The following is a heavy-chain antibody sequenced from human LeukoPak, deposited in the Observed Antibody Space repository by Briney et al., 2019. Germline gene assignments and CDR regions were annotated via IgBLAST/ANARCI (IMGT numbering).Heavy chain of an antibody. CDR3: ARDIGGSSYYFDS. CDR1: GFTCSSYW. V-gene: IGHV3-7*01. CDR2: IKQDGSEK. D-gene: IGHD2-15*01. Sequence: GGSLRLSCVASGFTCSSYWMNWVRQAPGEGLEWVANIKQDGSEKYYVDSVRGRLTISRDNAENSLFLQMNRLRVEDTAVYYCARDIGGSSYYFDSWGQGTLVTVSS. J-gene: IGHJ4*02.